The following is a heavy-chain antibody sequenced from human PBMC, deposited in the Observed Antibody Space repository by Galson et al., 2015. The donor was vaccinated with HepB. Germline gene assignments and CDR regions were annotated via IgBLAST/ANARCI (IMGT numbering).Heavy chain of an antibody. J-gene: IGHJ3*01. V-gene: IGHV3-11*04. Sequence: SLRLSCAGSGFRFRSSYMNWIRQSPGKGQEWLSYIRAAGSCTLYANSVKGRVTISRDNLRNWVYLKMNNLGVDDTATYYCARGGHCSGYSCAFDAWGRGTVVIVSS. CDR2: IRAAGSCT. CDR3: ARGGHCSGYSCAFDA. D-gene: IGHD5-18*01. CDR1: GFRFRSSY.